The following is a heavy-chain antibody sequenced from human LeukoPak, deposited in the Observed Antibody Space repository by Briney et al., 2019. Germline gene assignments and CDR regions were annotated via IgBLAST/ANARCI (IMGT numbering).Heavy chain of an antibody. Sequence: GGSLRLSCAASGFTFSSYAMSWVRQAPGKGLEWVSAISGSGGSTYYADSVKGRFTISRDNSKNTLYLQMNSLRAEDTAVYYCAKDLEYSSSHRPGGLFDYWGQGTLVTVSS. CDR1: GFTFSSYA. CDR3: AKDLEYSSSHRPGGLFDY. J-gene: IGHJ4*02. V-gene: IGHV3-23*01. CDR2: ISGSGGST. D-gene: IGHD6-6*01.